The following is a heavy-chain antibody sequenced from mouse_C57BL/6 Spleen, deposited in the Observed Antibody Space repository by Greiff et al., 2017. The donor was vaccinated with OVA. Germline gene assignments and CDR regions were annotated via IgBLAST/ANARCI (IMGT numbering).Heavy chain of an antibody. CDR2: IDPENGDN. D-gene: IGHD1-1*01. CDR1: GFNIKDDY. J-gene: IGHJ1*03. CDR3: TTSTTVGAHRYFDV. V-gene: IGHV14-4*01. Sequence: VQLKESGAELVRPGASVKLSCTASGFNIKDDYMHWVKPRPEQGLEWIGWIDPENGDNEYASKFQGKDTITADTSSNTADLQLRSLTSEDTAVDYCTTSTTVGAHRYFDVWGTGTTVTVSS.